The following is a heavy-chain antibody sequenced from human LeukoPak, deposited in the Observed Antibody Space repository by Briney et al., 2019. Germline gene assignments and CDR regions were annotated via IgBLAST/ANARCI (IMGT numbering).Heavy chain of an antibody. J-gene: IGHJ4*02. CDR1: GFTFSSYG. D-gene: IGHD5-24*01. CDR3: AKDYVEMATIRAPDY. Sequence: PGGSLRFSCAASGFTFSSYGMHWVRQAPGKGLEWVAFIRYDGSNKYYADSVKGRFTISRDNSKNTLYLQMNSLRAEDTAVYYCAKDYVEMATIRAPDYWGQGTLVTVSS. V-gene: IGHV3-30*02. CDR2: IRYDGSNK.